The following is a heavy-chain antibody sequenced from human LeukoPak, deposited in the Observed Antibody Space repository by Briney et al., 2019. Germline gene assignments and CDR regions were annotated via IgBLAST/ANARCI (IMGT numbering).Heavy chain of an antibody. CDR2: TYPGDSDT. CDR3: ARTDGSGSYYNGSYFVY. D-gene: IGHD3-10*01. J-gene: IGHJ4*02. V-gene: IGHV5-51*01. CDR1: GYSFTSYW. Sequence: GESLKTSCQGSGYSFTSYWIAWVRQMPGKGLEWMGTTYPGDSDTRYSPSFQGQVTISADKSISTAYLQWTSLKASDSAMFYCARTDGSGSYYNGSYFVYWGQGTLVTVSS.